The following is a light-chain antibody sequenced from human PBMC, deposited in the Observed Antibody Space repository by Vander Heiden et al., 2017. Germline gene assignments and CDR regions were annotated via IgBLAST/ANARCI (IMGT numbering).Light chain of an antibody. J-gene: IGLJ3*02. CDR1: SWPSRYA. CDR2: LNSDGSH. CDR3: QTWGNGFQV. V-gene: IGLV4-69*01. Sequence: QLVQTQSPSASPSLAASVKLTCTLSSWPSRYALAWHQQQPGKGPRFLMKLNSDGSHRKGDGIPDRFSGSSSGAERYLTISSLQSEDEADYYCQTWGNGFQVFGGGTKLTVL.